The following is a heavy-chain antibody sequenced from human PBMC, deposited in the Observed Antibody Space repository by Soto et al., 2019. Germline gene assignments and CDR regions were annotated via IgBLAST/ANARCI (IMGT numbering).Heavy chain of an antibody. V-gene: IGHV3-48*01. Sequence: GGSLRLSCAASGFTFSSYSMNWVRQAPGKGLEWVSYIRSSSDTIYYADSVKGRFTISRDNAKNSLSLYLNSLRAEDTAVYYCARESDCTNGVCRKGNYYYYMDVWGKGTTVTVSS. D-gene: IGHD2-8*01. CDR1: GFTFSSYS. CDR2: IRSSSDTI. CDR3: ARESDCTNGVCRKGNYYYYMDV. J-gene: IGHJ6*03.